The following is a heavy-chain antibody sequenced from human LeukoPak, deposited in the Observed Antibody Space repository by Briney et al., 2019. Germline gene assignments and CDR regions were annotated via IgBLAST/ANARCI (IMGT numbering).Heavy chain of an antibody. CDR1: GFTFSSYS. CDR3: ARDRDGYNF. D-gene: IGHD5-24*01. V-gene: IGHV3-48*01. J-gene: IGHJ4*02. CDR2: ISSGSSII. Sequence: GGSLRLSCAASGFTFSSYSMNWVRQAPGKGLEWVSYISSGSSIIYYADSVKGRFTISRDNAKNSLYLQMNSLRAEDTAVYYCARDRDGYNFWGQGTLVTVSS.